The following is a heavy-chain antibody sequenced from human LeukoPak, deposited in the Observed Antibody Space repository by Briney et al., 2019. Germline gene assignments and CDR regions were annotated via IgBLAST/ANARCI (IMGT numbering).Heavy chain of an antibody. Sequence: GGSLRLSCAASGFTVSNNYMSCVRQAPGKGLEWVSIIYSGGSTYYADSVKGRFTISRDNSKNTLYLQMNSLRAEDTAVYYCARDYYGSGSYYSAEYFQHWGQGTLVTVSS. D-gene: IGHD3-10*01. CDR3: ARDYYGSGSYYSAEYFQH. V-gene: IGHV3-66*01. CDR2: IYSGGST. CDR1: GFTVSNNY. J-gene: IGHJ1*01.